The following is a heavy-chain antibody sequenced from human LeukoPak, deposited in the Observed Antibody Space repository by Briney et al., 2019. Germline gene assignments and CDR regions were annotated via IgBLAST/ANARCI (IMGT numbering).Heavy chain of an antibody. D-gene: IGHD3-9*01. J-gene: IGHJ4*02. CDR3: ARASRYFDSPIFDF. CDR2: IFYSGST. V-gene: IGHV4-59*01. CDR1: GGSINNYY. Sequence: SETLSLTCTVSGGSINNYYWSWIRKPPGKGLEWIGYIFYSGSTNYSPSLKSRVTITIDTSKNQFSLNLNSVTTADTAVYFCARASRYFDSPIFDFWGPGTLVTVSS.